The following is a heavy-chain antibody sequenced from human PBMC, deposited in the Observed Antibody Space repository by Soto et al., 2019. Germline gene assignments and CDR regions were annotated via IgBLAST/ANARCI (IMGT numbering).Heavy chain of an antibody. D-gene: IGHD3-10*01. J-gene: IGHJ6*03. V-gene: IGHV3-48*01. CDR2: IGNSGSPI. Sequence: PWGSLRLSCTASGLTVCSYNMNGVCQAPGKGLEWLSYIGNSGSPINYADSVKGRFISSRDNAKNSLYLQMNSLRAEDTAVYYCAKVGQGPIWFGDYYYYYMDVWGKGTTVTVSS. CDR1: GLTVCSYN. CDR3: AKVGQGPIWFGDYYYYYMDV.